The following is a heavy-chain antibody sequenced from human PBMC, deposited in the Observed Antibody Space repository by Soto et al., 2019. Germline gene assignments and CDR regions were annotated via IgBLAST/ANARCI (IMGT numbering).Heavy chain of an antibody. D-gene: IGHD2-21*02. Sequence: SVKVSCKASGGTFNKFALSWVRQAPGQGFEWMGGIIPVFRSANYAQRFRGRITITADEYTSTVYLYLNDLRSDDTAVYYCARRYCASDNCPLFYYFVDLWGPGTTVTVSS. CDR2: IIPVFRSA. J-gene: IGHJ6*02. CDR1: GGTFNKFA. CDR3: ARRYCASDNCPLFYYFVDL. V-gene: IGHV1-69*13.